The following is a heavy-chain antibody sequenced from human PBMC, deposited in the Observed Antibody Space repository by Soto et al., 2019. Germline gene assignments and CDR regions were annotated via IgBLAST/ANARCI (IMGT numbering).Heavy chain of an antibody. CDR3: ARAPSRPLSLPGY. J-gene: IGHJ4*02. CDR2: IKQDGSEK. CDR1: GFTFSSYW. Sequence: EIQLVESGGGLVQPGGSLRLSCAASGFTFSSYWMSWVRQAPGKGLEWVANIKQDGSEKYYVDSVKGRFTISRDNAENSLYLQMNSLRADDTAVYYCARAPSRPLSLPGYWGQGTLVTVSS. D-gene: IGHD3-10*01. V-gene: IGHV3-7*05.